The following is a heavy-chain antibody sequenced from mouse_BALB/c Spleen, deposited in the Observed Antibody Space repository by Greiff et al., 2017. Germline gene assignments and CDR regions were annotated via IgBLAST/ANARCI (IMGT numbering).Heavy chain of an antibody. J-gene: IGHJ2*01. CDR3: ARRDGKGYFDY. CDR2: INPGSGGT. CDR1: GYAFTNYL. V-gene: IGHV1-54*01. D-gene: IGHD2-1*01. Sequence: VQLQESGAELVRPGTSVKVSCKASGYAFTNYLIEWVKQRPGQGLEWIGVINPGSGGTNYNEKFKGKATLTADKSSSTAYMQLSSLTSDDSAVYFCARRDGKGYFDYWGQGTTLTVSS.